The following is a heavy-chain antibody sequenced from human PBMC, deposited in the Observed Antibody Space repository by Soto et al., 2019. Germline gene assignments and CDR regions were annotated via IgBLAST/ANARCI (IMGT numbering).Heavy chain of an antibody. CDR2: IYYSGST. J-gene: IGHJ5*02. V-gene: IGHV4-39*02. CDR1: GGSISSSSYY. Sequence: SETLSLTCTVSGGSISSSSYYWGWIRQPPGKGLEWIGSIYYSGSTYYNPSLNIRVTISVDSSKNQFSLKLSSVTAADTAVYYCARDTSSSANWFDPWGQGTLVTVS. D-gene: IGHD6-6*01. CDR3: ARDTSSSANWFDP.